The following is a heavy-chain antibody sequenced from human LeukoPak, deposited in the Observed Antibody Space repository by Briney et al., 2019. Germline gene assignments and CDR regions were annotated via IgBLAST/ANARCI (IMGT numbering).Heavy chain of an antibody. CDR1: GYTFTSYY. CDR3: ARVAYYYDSSGYYADNAFDI. V-gene: IGHV1-46*01. Sequence: ASVKVSCKASGYTFTSYYMHWVRQAPGQGLEWMGIINPSGGSTSYAQKFQGRVTMTRDTSTSTVYMELSSLRSEDTAVYYCARVAYYYDSSGYYADNAFDIWGQGTMVTVSS. CDR2: INPSGGST. J-gene: IGHJ3*02. D-gene: IGHD3-22*01.